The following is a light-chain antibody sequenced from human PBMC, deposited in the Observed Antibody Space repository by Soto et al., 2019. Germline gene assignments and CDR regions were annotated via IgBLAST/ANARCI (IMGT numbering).Light chain of an antibody. Sequence: DIPMTQSPSSLSASVGDRVTITCRASQDIGNYLAWYQQKPGKVPKFLIYGASSLQTGVPSRFSGSGSGTDFTLTISGLQPEDVATYYCQKYKSAPLTFGGGTKVELK. CDR1: QDIGNY. CDR2: GAS. CDR3: QKYKSAPLT. V-gene: IGKV1-27*01. J-gene: IGKJ4*01.